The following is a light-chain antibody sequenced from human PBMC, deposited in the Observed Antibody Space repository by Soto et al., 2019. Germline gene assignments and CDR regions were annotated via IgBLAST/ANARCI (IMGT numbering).Light chain of an antibody. CDR1: SSDVGGYNF. J-gene: IGLJ2*01. CDR3: CSYAGRYTVI. Sequence: QSALTQPRSVSGSPGQSVTISCIGTSSDVGGYNFVSWFQHHPGKAPKLIIFDVTERPSGVPDRFSGSKSGNTASLSISGLQTEDEADYYCCSYAGRYTVIFGGGTKLTVL. CDR2: DVT. V-gene: IGLV2-11*01.